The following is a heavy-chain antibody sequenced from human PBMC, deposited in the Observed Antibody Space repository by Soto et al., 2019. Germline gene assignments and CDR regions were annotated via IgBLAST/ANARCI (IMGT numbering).Heavy chain of an antibody. CDR3: AKVRGHAFDI. CDR1: GVSINSGDYY. D-gene: IGHD3-10*01. CDR2: IFYSGTT. J-gene: IGHJ3*02. Sequence: QVQLQESGPGLVKPSQTLSLNCSVSGVSINSGDYYWSWIRQHAGQGLEWIGYIFYSGTTFYNPSLKSRVTISIDASKNQFSLEMSSVTAAETAVYYCAKVRGHAFDIRGQGTMVTVSS. V-gene: IGHV4-31*03.